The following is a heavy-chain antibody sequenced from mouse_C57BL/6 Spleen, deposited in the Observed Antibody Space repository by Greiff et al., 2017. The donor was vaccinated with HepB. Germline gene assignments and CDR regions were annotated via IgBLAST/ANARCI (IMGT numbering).Heavy chain of an antibody. Sequence: QVQLQQSGPGLVQPSQSLSITCTVSGFSLTSYGVHWVRQSPGKGLEWLGVIWRGGSTDYNAAFMSRLSITKDNSKSQVFFKMNSLQADDTAIYYCAKGDYDPYYAMDYWGQGTSVTVSS. J-gene: IGHJ4*01. CDR3: AKGDYDPYYAMDY. CDR2: IWRGGST. CDR1: GFSLTSYG. D-gene: IGHD2-4*01. V-gene: IGHV2-5*01.